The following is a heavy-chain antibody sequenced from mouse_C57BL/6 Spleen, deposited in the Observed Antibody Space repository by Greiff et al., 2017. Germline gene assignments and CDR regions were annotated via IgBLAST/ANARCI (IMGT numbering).Heavy chain of an antibody. V-gene: IGHV1-15*01. CDR1: GYTFTDYE. Sequence: VQLQQSGAELVRPGASVTLSCKASGYTFTDYEMHWVKQTPVHGLEWIGAIDPETGGTAYNQKFKGKAILTADKSSSTAYMELRSLTSEDSAVYYGSYYYGSSYGYFDVWGTGTTVTGSS. CDR2: IDPETGGT. D-gene: IGHD1-1*01. J-gene: IGHJ1*03. CDR3: SYYYGSSYGYFDV.